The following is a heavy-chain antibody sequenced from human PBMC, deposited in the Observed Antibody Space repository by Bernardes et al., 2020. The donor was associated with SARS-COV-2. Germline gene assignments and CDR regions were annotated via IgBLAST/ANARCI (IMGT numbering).Heavy chain of an antibody. V-gene: IGHV1-24*01. D-gene: IGHD6-13*01. CDR2: FDPEDGET. J-gene: IGHJ5*02. CDR3: ATASHLIAAAGNWFDP. CDR1: GYTLTDLS. Sequence: ASVKVSCKVSGYTLTDLSMHWVRQAPGQGLEWMGGFDPEDGETIYAQKFQGRVTMTEDTSTDTAYMELSSLRSEDTAVYYCATASHLIAAAGNWFDPWGQGTLVTVSP.